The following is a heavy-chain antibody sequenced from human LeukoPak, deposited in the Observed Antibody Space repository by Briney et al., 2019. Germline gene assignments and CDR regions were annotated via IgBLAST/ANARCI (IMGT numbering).Heavy chain of an antibody. CDR1: GFTFSSYS. Sequence: GGSLRLSCAASGFTFSSYSMNWVRQAPGKGLEWVSSISSSSSYIYYADSVKGRFTISRDNAKNSLYLQMNSLRAEDTAVYYCAREARYYYYYGMDVWGQGTTVAVSS. CDR2: ISSSSSYI. CDR3: AREARYYYYYGMDV. D-gene: IGHD6-6*01. V-gene: IGHV3-21*01. J-gene: IGHJ6*02.